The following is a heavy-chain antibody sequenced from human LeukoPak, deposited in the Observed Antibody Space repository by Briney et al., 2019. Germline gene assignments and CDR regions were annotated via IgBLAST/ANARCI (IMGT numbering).Heavy chain of an antibody. CDR3: AKDPLGYYDSSGYYSD. V-gene: IGHV3-23*01. CDR2: ISGSGGST. Sequence: GGSLRLSCAASGFTFSSYAMSWVRQAPGKGLEWVSAISGSGGSTYYADSVKGRFTISRDNSKNTLYLQMNSLRAEDTAVYYCAKDPLGYYDSSGYYSDWGQGTLVTASS. J-gene: IGHJ4*02. CDR1: GFTFSSYA. D-gene: IGHD3-22*01.